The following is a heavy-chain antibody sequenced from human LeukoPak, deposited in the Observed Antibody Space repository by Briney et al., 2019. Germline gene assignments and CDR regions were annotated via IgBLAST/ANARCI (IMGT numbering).Heavy chain of an antibody. CDR1: GFTFSSYA. J-gene: IGHJ4*02. CDR2: FSGSGGST. V-gene: IGHV3-23*01. CDR3: ANPRGMITGY. Sequence: GGSLRLSCAASGFTFSSYAMSWVRQAPGKGLECISGFSGSGGSTYYADSVKGRFTISRDNSKNTLYLQMNSLRAEDTAVYYCANPRGMITGYWGQGTLVTVSS. D-gene: IGHD3-16*01.